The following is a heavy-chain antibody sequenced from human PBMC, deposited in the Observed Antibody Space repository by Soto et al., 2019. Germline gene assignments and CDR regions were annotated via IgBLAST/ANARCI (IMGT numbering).Heavy chain of an antibody. CDR1: GYTFTKYG. J-gene: IGHJ6*02. D-gene: IGHD4-17*01. CDR2: ISAYNGNT. CDR3: ARVDYGDSPSYYYYGMDV. V-gene: IGHV1-18*01. Sequence: ASVKVSCKASGYTFTKYGISWVRQAPGQGLEWMGWISAYNGNTNYAQKLQGRVTMTTDTSTSTAYMELRSLRSDDTAVYYCARVDYGDSPSYYYYGMDVWGQGTTVTVSS.